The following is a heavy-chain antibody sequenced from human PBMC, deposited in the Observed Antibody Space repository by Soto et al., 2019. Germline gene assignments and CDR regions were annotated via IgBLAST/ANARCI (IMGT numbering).Heavy chain of an antibody. J-gene: IGHJ4*02. Sequence: QITLKESGPTLVKPTQTLTLTCTFSGFSLSTSGVGVGWIRQPPGKALEWVALIYWDDDKRYSPSLKSRLTITKDTSKNQVVLTMTNMDPVDTATYYCAHRHSGPVLYYFDYWGQGTLVTVSS. CDR3: AHRHSGPVLYYFDY. V-gene: IGHV2-5*02. CDR1: GFSLSTSGVG. CDR2: IYWDDDK. D-gene: IGHD1-26*01.